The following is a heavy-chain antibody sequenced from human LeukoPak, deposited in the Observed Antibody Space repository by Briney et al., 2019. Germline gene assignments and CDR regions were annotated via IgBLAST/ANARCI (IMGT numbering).Heavy chain of an antibody. D-gene: IGHD3-10*01. CDR1: GGSISSSSYY. CDR2: IYYSGST. J-gene: IGHJ4*02. Sequence: PSETLSLTCTVSGGSISSSSYYWGWIRQPPGKGLEWIGSIYYSGSTYYNPSLKSRVTISVDTSKNQFSLKLSSVTAADTAVYYCARHRVPRGVSAYWGQGTLVTVSS. V-gene: IGHV4-39*01. CDR3: ARHRVPRGVSAY.